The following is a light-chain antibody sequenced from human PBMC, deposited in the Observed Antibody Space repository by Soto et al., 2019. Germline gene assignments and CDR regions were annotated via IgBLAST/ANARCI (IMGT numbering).Light chain of an antibody. V-gene: IGLV2-14*03. CDR3: SSYTRNNTPRDV. CDR1: SSDVGGYNY. J-gene: IGLJ1*01. Sequence: QSALTQPASVSGSPGQSITISCTGTSSDVGGYNYVSWYQQHPGKAPKLMIYDVSNRPSGVSNRFSGSKSGNTASLTISGLQAEDEADYYCSSYTRNNTPRDVFGTGTKLTVL. CDR2: DVS.